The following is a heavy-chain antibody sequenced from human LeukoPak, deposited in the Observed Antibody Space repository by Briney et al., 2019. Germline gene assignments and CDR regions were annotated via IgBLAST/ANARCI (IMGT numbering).Heavy chain of an antibody. V-gene: IGHV3-30*18. Sequence: PGRSLRLSCAASGFTFSSYGMHWVRQAPGKGLEGVTVISYDGINKYYADSVKGRFTISRDNSNNALYRQMNSLRAEDTAVYYCAKDGPYYFDYWGQGTLVTVSS. CDR1: GFTFSSYG. CDR2: ISYDGINK. J-gene: IGHJ4*02. CDR3: AKDGPYYFDY.